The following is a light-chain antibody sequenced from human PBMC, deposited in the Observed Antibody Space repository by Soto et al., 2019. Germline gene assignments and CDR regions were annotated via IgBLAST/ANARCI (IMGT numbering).Light chain of an antibody. CDR1: QSVTSTF. Sequence: EIVLTQSPGTLSLSPGERATLSCRASQSVTSTFLAWYQQRPGQAPSLLIYDASSRATGIPDRFSGSGSGTDFTLTISRLEPEDSAVYYCQRYNNWPLTFGGGTKVESK. CDR2: DAS. V-gene: IGKV3-20*01. CDR3: QRYNNWPLT. J-gene: IGKJ4*01.